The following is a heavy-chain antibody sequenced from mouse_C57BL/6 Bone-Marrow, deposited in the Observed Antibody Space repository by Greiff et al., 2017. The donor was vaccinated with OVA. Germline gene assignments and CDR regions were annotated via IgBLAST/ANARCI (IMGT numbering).Heavy chain of an antibody. J-gene: IGHJ2*01. D-gene: IGHD2-3*01. CDR2: ILTGSGST. V-gene: IGHV1-9*01. CDR3: AIYDGYFHFDY. CDR1: GYTFTGYW. Sequence: QVQLQQSGAELMKPGASVKLSCKATGYTFTGYWIEWVKQRPGHGLEWIGEILTGSGSTNYNEKFKGKATFTADTSSNTAYMQLSSLTTEDSAIYDCAIYDGYFHFDYWGQGTTLTVSA.